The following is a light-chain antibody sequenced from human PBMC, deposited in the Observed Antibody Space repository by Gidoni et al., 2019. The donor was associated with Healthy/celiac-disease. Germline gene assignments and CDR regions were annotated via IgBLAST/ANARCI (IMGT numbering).Light chain of an antibody. Sequence: EIVMTQSPATLSVSPGKRATLSCRASQSVSSNLAWYQQKPGQAPRLLIYGASTRATGIPARCSGSGSGKEFTLTISSLQSEDFAVYYCQQYNNWPRTFGQGTKVEIK. CDR1: QSVSSN. V-gene: IGKV3-15*01. CDR2: GAS. CDR3: QQYNNWPRT. J-gene: IGKJ1*01.